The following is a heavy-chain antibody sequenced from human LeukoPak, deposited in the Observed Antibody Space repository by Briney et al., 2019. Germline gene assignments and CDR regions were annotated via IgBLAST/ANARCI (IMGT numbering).Heavy chain of an antibody. D-gene: IGHD2-21*01. CDR1: GVSISSGDYY. Sequence: SETLSLTCTVSGVSISSGDYYWSWIRQPPGKGLEWIGYIYYSETTYYNPSLKSRVTISVDTSKNQFSLKLSSVTAADTAVYYCARNVAMNWFDPWGQGTLVTVSS. V-gene: IGHV4-30-4*01. J-gene: IGHJ5*02. CDR2: IYYSETT. CDR3: ARNVAMNWFDP.